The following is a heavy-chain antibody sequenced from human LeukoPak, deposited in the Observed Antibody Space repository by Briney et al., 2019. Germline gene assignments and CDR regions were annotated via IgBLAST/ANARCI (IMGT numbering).Heavy chain of an antibody. CDR3: ARGIVVVPAAPPVVYYFDY. J-gene: IGHJ4*02. Sequence: ASVKVSCKASGYTFTSYGISWVRQAPGQGLEWMGWISPYHGKANYAQKFQGRVTITTDTSTSTAYMELRSLRSDDTAVYYCARGIVVVPAAPPVVYYFDYWGQGTLVTVSS. D-gene: IGHD2-2*01. CDR2: ISPYHGKA. V-gene: IGHV1-18*04. CDR1: GYTFTSYG.